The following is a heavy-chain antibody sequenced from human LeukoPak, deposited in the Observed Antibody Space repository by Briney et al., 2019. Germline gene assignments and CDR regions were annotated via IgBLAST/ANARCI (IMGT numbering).Heavy chain of an antibody. D-gene: IGHD3-10*01. CDR3: ARGSAGDYYMDV. CDR1: GFTFTDYA. J-gene: IGHJ6*03. Sequence: GSLRLSCAASGFTFTDYAVTWVRQAPGKGLEWVSGINTNGDRTSYADSVKGRFTLSRDNSKNTLYLQMNSLRAEDTAVYYCARGSAGDYYMDVWGKGTTVTVSS. V-gene: IGHV3-23*01. CDR2: INTNGDRT.